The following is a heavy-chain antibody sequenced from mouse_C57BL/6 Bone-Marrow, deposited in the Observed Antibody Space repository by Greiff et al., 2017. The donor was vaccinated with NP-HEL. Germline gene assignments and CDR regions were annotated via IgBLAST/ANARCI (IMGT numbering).Heavy chain of an antibody. CDR1: GFTFSNYW. V-gene: IGHV6-3*01. D-gene: IGHD1-1*01. CDR3: TVYYYGSSYGVY. Sequence: EVHLVESGGGLVQPGGSMKLSCVASGFTFSNYWMNWVRQSPEQGLEWVAQIRLKSDNYATHYAESVKGRFTISRDDSKSSVYLQMNNLRAEDTGIYYCTVYYYGSSYGVYWGQGTTLTVSS. J-gene: IGHJ2*01. CDR2: IRLKSDNYAT.